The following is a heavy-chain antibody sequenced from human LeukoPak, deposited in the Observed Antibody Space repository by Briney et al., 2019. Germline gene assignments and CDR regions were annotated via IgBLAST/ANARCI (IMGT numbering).Heavy chain of an antibody. CDR3: TTDGMLGYCSGGSCPYYFDY. Sequence: PGGSLRLSCAASGFTFSSYGMSWVRQAPGKGLEWVSAISGSGGSTYYADSVKGRFTISRDNSKNTLYLQMNSLKTEDTAVYYCTTDGMLGYCSGGSCPYYFDYWGQGTLVTVSS. CDR2: ISGSGGST. D-gene: IGHD2-15*01. J-gene: IGHJ4*02. CDR1: GFTFSSYG. V-gene: IGHV3-23*01.